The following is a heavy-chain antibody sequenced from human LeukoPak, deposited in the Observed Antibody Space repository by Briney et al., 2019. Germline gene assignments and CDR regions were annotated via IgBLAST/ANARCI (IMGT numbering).Heavy chain of an antibody. CDR2: IYYSGST. Sequence: SETLSLTCTVSGGSISSYYWSWIRQPPGKGLEWIGYIYYSGSTNYNPSLKSRVTMSVDTSKNQFSLKLSSVTAADTAVYYCARDKGTSYLSSFDYWGQGTLVTVSS. V-gene: IGHV4-59*01. J-gene: IGHJ4*02. CDR1: GGSISSYY. CDR3: ARDKGTSYLSSFDY. D-gene: IGHD6-6*01.